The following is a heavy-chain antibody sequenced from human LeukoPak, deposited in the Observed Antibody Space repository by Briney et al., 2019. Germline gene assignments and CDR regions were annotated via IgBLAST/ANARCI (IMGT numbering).Heavy chain of an antibody. V-gene: IGHV3-21*01. D-gene: IGHD3-22*01. Sequence: GGSLRLSCAASGFTFSSYSMNWVRQAPGKGLEWVSSISSSSSYIYYADSVKGRFTISRDNAKNSLYLQMNSLRAEDTAVYYCARANYDSSGYSGYYYMDVWGKGTTVTVSS. J-gene: IGHJ6*03. CDR1: GFTFSSYS. CDR3: ARANYDSSGYSGYYYMDV. CDR2: ISSSSSYI.